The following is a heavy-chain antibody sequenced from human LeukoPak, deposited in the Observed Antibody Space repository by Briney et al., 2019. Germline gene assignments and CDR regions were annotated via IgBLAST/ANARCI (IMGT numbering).Heavy chain of an antibody. V-gene: IGHV3-21*01. CDR2: ISSSSSYI. J-gene: IGHJ4*02. CDR1: GFTFSSYS. D-gene: IGHD5-24*01. Sequence: GGSLRLSCAASGFTFSSYSMNWVRQAPGKGLEWVSSISSSSSYIYYADSVKGRFTISRDNAKNSLYLQMNSLRAEDTAVYYCARDVEMATIRYFDYWGQGTLVTVSS. CDR3: ARDVEMATIRYFDY.